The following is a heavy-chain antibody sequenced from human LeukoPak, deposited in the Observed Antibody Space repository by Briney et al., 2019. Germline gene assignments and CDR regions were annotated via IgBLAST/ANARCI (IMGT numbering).Heavy chain of an antibody. Sequence: WETLSLTCSVSGGSISSYYWSWLRQPPGKGLEWIGYIYYSGSTNYNPSLKSRVTISVDTSKHQFSLKLSSVTAADTAVYYCARIYGRPPRFDPWGQGTLVTVSS. CDR1: GGSISSYY. CDR2: IYYSGST. J-gene: IGHJ5*02. D-gene: IGHD3-10*01. CDR3: ARIYGRPPRFDP. V-gene: IGHV4-59*01.